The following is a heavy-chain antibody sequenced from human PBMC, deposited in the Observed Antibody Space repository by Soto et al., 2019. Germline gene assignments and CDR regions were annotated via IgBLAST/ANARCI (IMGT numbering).Heavy chain of an antibody. Sequence: QVQLVQSGAEVKKPGASVTVSCKASGYTFTSYGISWVRQAPGQGLEWMGWISAYNGNTNYAQKLKGRVTMTTDPSTITAYMELRSLRYDDTAVYYCARYYWVTPYYFDYWGQGTLVTFSS. CDR2: ISAYNGNT. V-gene: IGHV1-18*01. D-gene: IGHD3-10*01. J-gene: IGHJ4*02. CDR1: GYTFTSYG. CDR3: ARYYWVTPYYFDY.